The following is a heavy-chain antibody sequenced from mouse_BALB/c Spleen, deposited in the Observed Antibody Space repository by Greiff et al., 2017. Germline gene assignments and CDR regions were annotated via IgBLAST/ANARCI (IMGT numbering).Heavy chain of an antibody. CDR1: GYTFTDYA. Sequence: QVQLQQSGAELVRPGVSVKISCKGSGYTFTDYAMHWVKQSHAKSLEWIGVISTYYGDASYNQKFKGKATMTVDKSSSTAYMELARLTSEDSAIYYCARSKGAMDYWGQGASVTVSS. CDR2: ISTYYGDA. V-gene: IGHV1S137*01. J-gene: IGHJ4*01. CDR3: ARSKGAMDY.